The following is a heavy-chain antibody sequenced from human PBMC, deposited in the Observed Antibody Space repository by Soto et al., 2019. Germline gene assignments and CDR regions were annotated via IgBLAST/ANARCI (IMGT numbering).Heavy chain of an antibody. V-gene: IGHV1-18*01. D-gene: IGHD3-10*01. J-gene: IGHJ4*02. CDR2: SVATSGNT. Sequence: QVQLVQSAAEVAEPGASVKLSCKASTYTLSTFGLSWVRQAPGQGLEWMGWSVATSGNTIYAQNFQGRVTVTTDRSTNTGYLELWRLPSDDTALYYCARVAGYGSGSRHFDSWGQGTLVSVSS. CDR1: TYTLSTFG. CDR3: ARVAGYGSGSRHFDS.